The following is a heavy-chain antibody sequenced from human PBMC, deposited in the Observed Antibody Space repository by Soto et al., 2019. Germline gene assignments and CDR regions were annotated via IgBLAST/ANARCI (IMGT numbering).Heavy chain of an antibody. J-gene: IGHJ3*02. D-gene: IGHD4-17*01. V-gene: IGHV4-39*07. CDR3: ARVPIELRWLHAFDI. CDR1: GGSISSSSSY. Sequence: PSETLSLTCTVSGGSISSSSSYWGWSRQPPGKGLEWVGEIYHSGSTNYNPSLKSRVTISVDKSKNQFSLKLSSVTAADTAVYYCARVPIELRWLHAFDIWGQGTMVTVSS. CDR2: IYHSGST.